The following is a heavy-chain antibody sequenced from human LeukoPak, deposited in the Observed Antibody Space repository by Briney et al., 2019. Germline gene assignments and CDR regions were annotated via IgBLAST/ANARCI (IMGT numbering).Heavy chain of an antibody. J-gene: IGHJ6*02. CDR2: IYYSGST. CDR1: GGSISSYY. Sequence: PSETLSLTCTVSGGSISSYYWSWIRQPPGKGLEWIGYIYYSGSTNYNHSLKSGVTISVDTSKNQFSLKLSSVTAAATAVYYCARNVALRFLDWGYGMDVWAKGPRSPSP. CDR3: ARNVALRFLDWGYGMDV. D-gene: IGHD3-3*01. V-gene: IGHV4-59*08.